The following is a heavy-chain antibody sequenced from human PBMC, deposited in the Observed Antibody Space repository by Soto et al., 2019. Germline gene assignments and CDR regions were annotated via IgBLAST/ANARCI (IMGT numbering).Heavy chain of an antibody. CDR3: ARCISTSCYAGWFDP. CDR2: IYWDDDK. CDR1: GFSLSTSGVG. Sequence: QITLKESGPTLVKPTQTLTLTCTFSGFSLSTSGVGVGWIRQPPGKALEWLALIYWDDDKRYSPSLKSRRTITKDTSKNQVVLTMTNMDPVDTATYYCARCISTSCYAGWFDPWGQGTLVTVSS. D-gene: IGHD2-2*01. V-gene: IGHV2-5*02. J-gene: IGHJ5*02.